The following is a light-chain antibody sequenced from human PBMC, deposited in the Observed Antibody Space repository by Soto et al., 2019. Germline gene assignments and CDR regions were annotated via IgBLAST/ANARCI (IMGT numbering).Light chain of an antibody. CDR2: HAS. V-gene: IGKV3-11*01. Sequence: EIVLTQSPATLSLSPGERATLSGRASQSISDSLAWFQQKPGQAPRLLIFHASSRAAGTPARFSGSGSGTDFSLTISSLEPEDFAVYYCQHRSNWPQTFGQGTRVEF. J-gene: IGKJ1*01. CDR1: QSISDS. CDR3: QHRSNWPQT.